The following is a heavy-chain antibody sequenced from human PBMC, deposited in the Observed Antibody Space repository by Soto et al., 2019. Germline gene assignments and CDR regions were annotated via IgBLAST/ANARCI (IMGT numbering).Heavy chain of an antibody. D-gene: IGHD7-27*01. CDR2: IYYSGST. J-gene: IGHJ4*02. CDR3: ARGLGTFDY. CDR1: GGSVSSGSYY. Sequence: SETLSLTCTVSGGSVSSGSYYWSWIRQPPGKGLEWIGYIYYSGSTNYNPSLKSRVTISVDASKNQFSLKLSSVTAADTAVYYCARGLGTFDYWGQGTLVTVSS. V-gene: IGHV4-61*01.